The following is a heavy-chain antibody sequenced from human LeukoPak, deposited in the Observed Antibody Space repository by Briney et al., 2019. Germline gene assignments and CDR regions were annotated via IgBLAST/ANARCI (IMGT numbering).Heavy chain of an antibody. CDR2: IYHSGST. D-gene: IGHD6-6*01. CDR1: GASITTYY. Sequence: TSETLSLTCTVSGASITTYYWTWIRQPPGKGLEWLGYIYHSGSTNYNPSLKSRVTISLDTSRNQFSLRLSSVTAADTAVYFCAREYSTSSEGDYFDYWGQGSLVTVSS. V-gene: IGHV4-59*01. J-gene: IGHJ4*02. CDR3: AREYSTSSEGDYFDY.